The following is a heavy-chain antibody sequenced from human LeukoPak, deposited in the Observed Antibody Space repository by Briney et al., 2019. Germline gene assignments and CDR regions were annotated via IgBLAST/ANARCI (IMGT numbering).Heavy chain of an antibody. J-gene: IGHJ5*02. CDR2: IIPIFGIA. CDR3: ARDIYYDSSGYSISFDP. CDR1: GGTFSSYA. D-gene: IGHD3-22*01. Sequence: GASVTVSFTASGGTFSSYAISWVRQAPGQGLEWMGRIIPIFGIANYAQKFQGRVTITADKSTSTAYMELSSLRSEDTAVYYCARDIYYDSSGYSISFDPWGQGTLVTVSS. V-gene: IGHV1-69*04.